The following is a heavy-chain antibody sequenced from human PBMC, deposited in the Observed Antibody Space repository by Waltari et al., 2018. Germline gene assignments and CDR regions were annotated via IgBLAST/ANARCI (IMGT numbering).Heavy chain of an antibody. CDR3: ARDPIYSGYVACYFDY. D-gene: IGHD5-12*01. CDR2: ISYDGSNK. V-gene: IGHV3-30-3*01. J-gene: IGHJ4*02. Sequence: QVQLVESGGGVVQPGRSLRLSCAASGFTFSSYAMHWVSQAPGKGLEWVAVISYDGSNKYYEDSVKGRFTISRDNSKNTLYLQMNSLRAEDTAVYYCARDPIYSGYVACYFDYWGQGTLVTVSS. CDR1: GFTFSSYA.